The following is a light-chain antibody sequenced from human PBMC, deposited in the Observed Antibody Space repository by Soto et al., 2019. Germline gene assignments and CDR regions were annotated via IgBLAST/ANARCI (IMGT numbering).Light chain of an antibody. V-gene: IGLV4-69*01. J-gene: IGLJ3*02. CDR1: SGHSRYA. CDR3: PTWGTGIQV. CDR2: RNSDGSH. Sequence: QLVQTQSHSASASLGASVKLTCTLSSGHSRYAVAWHQQQPEKGPRYLVNRNSDGSHSKGDGIPDRFSGSSSGAERYFTISSLQSADETDYCGPTWGTGIQVFGGGTKLTVL.